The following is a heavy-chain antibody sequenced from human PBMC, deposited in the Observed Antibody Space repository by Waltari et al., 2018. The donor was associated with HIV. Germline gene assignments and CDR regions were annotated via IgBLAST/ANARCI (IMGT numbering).Heavy chain of an antibody. CDR3: ARHGGMATTFDY. D-gene: IGHD5-12*01. CDR2: IYYSGTT. CDR1: GGPINYYY. Sequence: QVQLQVSGPGLVTPSETLSLTCTVSGGPINYYYWNWIRQPPGKGLEWIGYIYYSGTTNYNPSLESRVTISVDTSKNHFSLNLTSVTAADTAMYYCARHGGMATTFDYWGQGSLVTVSS. J-gene: IGHJ4*02. V-gene: IGHV4-59*08.